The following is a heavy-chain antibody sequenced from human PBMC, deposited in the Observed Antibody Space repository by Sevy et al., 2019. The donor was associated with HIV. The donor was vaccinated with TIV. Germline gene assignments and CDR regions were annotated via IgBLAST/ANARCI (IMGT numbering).Heavy chain of an antibody. J-gene: IGHJ4*02. CDR2: ISYDGSNK. Sequence: GGSLRLSCAASGFTFSSYGMHWVRQAPGKGLEWVAVISYDGSNKYYADSVKGRFTIPRDNSKNTLYLQMNSLRAEDTAVYYCAKERDYDFWSGYAFDYWGQGTLVTVSS. CDR1: GFTFSSYG. D-gene: IGHD3-3*01. CDR3: AKERDYDFWSGYAFDY. V-gene: IGHV3-30*18.